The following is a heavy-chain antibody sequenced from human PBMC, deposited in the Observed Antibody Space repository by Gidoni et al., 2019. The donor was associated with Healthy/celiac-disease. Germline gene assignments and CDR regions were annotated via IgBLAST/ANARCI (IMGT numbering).Heavy chain of an antibody. J-gene: IGHJ4*02. CDR3: ARLRPYYYDSSGYPLFDY. CDR1: GGSISSSSYY. V-gene: IGHV4-39*01. CDR2: IYYSGST. D-gene: IGHD3-22*01. Sequence: QLQLQESGPGLVKPSETLSLTCTVSGGSISSSSYYWGWIRQPPGKGLEWIGSIYYSGSTYYNPSLKSRVTISVDTSKNQFSLKLSSVTAADTAVYYCARLRPYYYDSSGYPLFDYWGQGTLVTVSS.